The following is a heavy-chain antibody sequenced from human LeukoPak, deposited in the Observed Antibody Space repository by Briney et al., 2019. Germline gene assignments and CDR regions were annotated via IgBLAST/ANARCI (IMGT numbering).Heavy chain of an antibody. J-gene: IGHJ6*03. CDR2: INHSGST. V-gene: IGHV4-34*01. Sequence: ETSETLSLTCAVYGGSFSGYYWSWIRQPPGKGLEWIGEINHSGSTNYNPSLKSRVTISVDSSKNQFSLKLSSVTAADTAVYYCARERTGRGYYYYYMDVWGKGTTVTVSS. D-gene: IGHD7-27*01. CDR3: ARERTGRGYYYYYMDV. CDR1: GGSFSGYY.